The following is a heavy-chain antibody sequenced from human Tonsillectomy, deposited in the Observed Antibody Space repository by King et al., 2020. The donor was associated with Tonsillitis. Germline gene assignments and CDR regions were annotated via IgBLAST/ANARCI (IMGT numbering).Heavy chain of an antibody. D-gene: IGHD3-16*01. CDR1: ESTFTNYW. CDR3: ATLSRHNSYDGFDS. V-gene: IGHV5-51*01. CDR2: IYPGDSDT. Sequence: QLVQSGADVKKPGASLKISCKGSESTFTNYWIGWVRQMSGKGLEWMGLIYPGDSDTKYSPSFQGQVTISADKSISTAYLQWSSLTASDTAIYYCATLSRHNSYDGFDSWGQGTLVTVSS. J-gene: IGHJ4*02.